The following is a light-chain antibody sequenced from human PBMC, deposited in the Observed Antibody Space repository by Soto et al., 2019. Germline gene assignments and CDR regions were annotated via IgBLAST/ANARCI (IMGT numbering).Light chain of an antibody. CDR2: EVS. CDR3: MQSTQRPPT. CDR1: QSLLHITGETF. V-gene: IGKV2D-29*02. J-gene: IGKJ5*01. Sequence: DVVMTQTPLSLSVAPGQPASISCKSSQSLLHITGETFLFWYLQKPGQSPQLLIYEVSTRVSGVTDRFSGSGSGTDFTLEISRVETDDVGIYCCMQSTQRPPTFGQGTRLEIK.